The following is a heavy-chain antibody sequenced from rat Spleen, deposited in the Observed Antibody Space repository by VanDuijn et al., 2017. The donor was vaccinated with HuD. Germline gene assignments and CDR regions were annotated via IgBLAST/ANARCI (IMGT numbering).Heavy chain of an antibody. Sequence: EVQLVESDGGLVQPGRSLKLSCAASGFTFTDYYMAWVRQAPTKGLEWVATISSDGSSTYYRDSVKGRFTISRDNAKSTLSLQMDSLRSEDTATYYCATGGDFAYWGQGTRVTVSS. V-gene: IGHV5-29*01. CDR3: ATGGDFAY. CDR1: GFTFTDYY. J-gene: IGHJ3*01. CDR2: ISSDGSST. D-gene: IGHD1-1*01.